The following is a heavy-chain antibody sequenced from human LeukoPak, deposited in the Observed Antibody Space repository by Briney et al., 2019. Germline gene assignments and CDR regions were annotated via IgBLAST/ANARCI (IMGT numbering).Heavy chain of an antibody. CDR3: ASGPVDYDFWSGYPEGY. V-gene: IGHV1-18*01. J-gene: IGHJ4*02. CDR2: ISAYNGNT. Sequence: ASVKVSCKASGYTFTSYGISWVRQAPGQGLEWMGWISAYNGNTNYAQKLQGRVTMTTDTSTSTAYMELRSLRSDDTAVYYCASGPVDYDFWSGYPEGYWGQGTLVTVSS. D-gene: IGHD3-3*01. CDR1: GYTFTSYG.